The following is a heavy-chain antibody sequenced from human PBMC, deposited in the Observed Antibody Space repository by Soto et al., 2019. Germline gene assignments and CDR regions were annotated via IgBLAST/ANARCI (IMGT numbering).Heavy chain of an antibody. J-gene: IGHJ6*02. V-gene: IGHV4-34*01. CDR3: ARGCLVVPATSSSYYYYGMDV. D-gene: IGHD2-2*01. CDR1: GGSFSGYY. CDR2: INHSGST. Sequence: QVQLQQWGAGLLKPSETLSLTCAVYGGSFSGYYWSWIRQPPGKGLEWIGEINHSGSTNYNPSLKSRVTISVDTSKNQFSLKLSSVTAADTAVYYCARGCLVVPATSSSYYYYGMDVWGQGTTVTVSS.